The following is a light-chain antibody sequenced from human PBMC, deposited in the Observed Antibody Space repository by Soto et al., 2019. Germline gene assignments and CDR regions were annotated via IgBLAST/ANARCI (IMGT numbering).Light chain of an antibody. CDR3: QQRSDWPPLT. J-gene: IGKJ4*01. CDR2: DAS. V-gene: IGKV3-11*01. CDR1: QSIGKY. Sequence: DIVLTQSPATLSLSPVERAGLSFRASQSIGKYLAWYQQRPGQAPRLLIYDASNRATGIPARFSGSGSGTDFTLTISSLEAEDFAVYYCQQRSDWPPLTFGGGTKVDI.